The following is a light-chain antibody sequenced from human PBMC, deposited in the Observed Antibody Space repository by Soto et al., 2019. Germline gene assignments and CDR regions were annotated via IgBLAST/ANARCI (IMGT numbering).Light chain of an antibody. CDR3: CSYVGSYIYV. CDR2: DVN. CDR1: SNDVGGYHY. J-gene: IGLJ1*01. Sequence: QSALTQPRSVSGSPGQSVTISCTGTSNDVGGYHYVSWYQHHPGKAPKLVIFDVNRRPSGVPHRFSGSKSDNTASLTISGLEVEDEADYHCCSYVGSYIYVFGTGTKVTVL. V-gene: IGLV2-11*01.